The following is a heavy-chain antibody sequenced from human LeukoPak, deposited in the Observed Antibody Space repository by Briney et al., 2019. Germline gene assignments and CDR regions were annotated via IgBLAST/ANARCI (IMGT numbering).Heavy chain of an antibody. Sequence: SVKVSCKASGGTFSSYAISWVRQAPGQGLGWMGRIIPIFGTANYAQKFQGRVTITTDESTSTAYMELSSLRSEDTAVYYCARNTDLDYWGQGTLVTVSS. CDR3: ARNTDLDY. CDR1: GGTFSSYA. V-gene: IGHV1-69*05. J-gene: IGHJ4*02. CDR2: IIPIFGTA.